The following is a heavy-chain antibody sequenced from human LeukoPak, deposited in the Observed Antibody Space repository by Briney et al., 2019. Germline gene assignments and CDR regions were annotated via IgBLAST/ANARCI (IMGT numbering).Heavy chain of an antibody. CDR3: ARDHSSGVDY. D-gene: IGHD5-18*01. J-gene: IGHJ4*02. CDR1: GGSISSGDYY. CDR2: IYYSGST. Sequence: SETLSLTCTVSGGSISSGDYYWSWIRQPPGKGLEWIGYIYYSGSTYYNPSLKSRVTISVDTSKNQFSLKLSSVTAADTAVYYRARDHSSGVDYWGQGTLVTVSS. V-gene: IGHV4-30-4*08.